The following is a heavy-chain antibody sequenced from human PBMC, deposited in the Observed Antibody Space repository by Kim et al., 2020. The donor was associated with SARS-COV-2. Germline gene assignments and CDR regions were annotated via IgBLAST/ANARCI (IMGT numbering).Heavy chain of an antibody. V-gene: IGHV4-4*02. Sequence: SETLSLTCAVSGGSISSSNRWSWGRQPPGRGLEGVGEINHGGSTNYNPSLKSRVTISVDKSKNQLSLKLSSVTAADTAVYYCARTRPPGYDILTGSHAFDFWGQGTMVTVSS. J-gene: IGHJ3*01. CDR1: GGSISSSNR. D-gene: IGHD3-9*01. CDR2: INHGGST. CDR3: ARTRPPGYDILTGSHAFDF.